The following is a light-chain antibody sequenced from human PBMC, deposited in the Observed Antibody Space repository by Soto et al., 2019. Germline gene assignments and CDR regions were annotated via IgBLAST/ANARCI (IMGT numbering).Light chain of an antibody. CDR1: SSNIGGNT. CDR3: AAWDDSLNGPV. CDR2: SSS. Sequence: QAVVTQPPSASGTPGQRVTISCSGSSSNIGGNTVNWYQQLPGMAPKLLIYSSSQRPSGVPDRFSGSKSGTSASLAISGLQSEDEADYYCAAWDDSLNGPVFGGGTKLTVL. J-gene: IGLJ3*02. V-gene: IGLV1-44*01.